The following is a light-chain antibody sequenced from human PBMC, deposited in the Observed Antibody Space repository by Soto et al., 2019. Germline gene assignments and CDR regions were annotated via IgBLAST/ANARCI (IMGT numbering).Light chain of an antibody. CDR1: QSLVHYDGRTY. J-gene: IGKJ1*01. CDR3: MQAAQFPRT. Sequence: ETVLTQSPLSSPVPLGQPASISCRSSQSLVHYDGRTYLSWLHQRPGQPPRLLIYRVINRVSGVLDRFTGSGAGTDFTLRISSVPAEDVGIYYCMQAAQFPRTFGQGTKLEIQ. CDR2: RVI. V-gene: IGKV2-24*01.